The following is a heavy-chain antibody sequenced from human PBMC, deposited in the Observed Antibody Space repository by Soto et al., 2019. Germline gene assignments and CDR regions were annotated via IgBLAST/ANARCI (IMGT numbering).Heavy chain of an antibody. CDR2: IYYSGST. V-gene: IGHV4-59*08. CDR3: ARQNKVVAATFDY. Sequence: SETLSLTCTVSGGSISSYYWSWIRQPPGKGLEWIGYIYYSGSTNYNPSLKSRVTISVDTSKNQFSLKLSSVTAADTAVYYCARQNKVVAATFDYWGQGTLVTVSS. CDR1: GGSISSYY. J-gene: IGHJ4*02. D-gene: IGHD2-15*01.